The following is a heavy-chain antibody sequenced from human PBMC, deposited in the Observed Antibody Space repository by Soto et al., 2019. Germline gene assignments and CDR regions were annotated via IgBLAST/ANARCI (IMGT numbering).Heavy chain of an antibody. CDR3: ARGEQYSGRIFDY. Sequence: TLSLTGAITVGRVSSNCACWSWVRQSPSRGLEWLGRTYYRANWYYEYAVSVRGRITINPDTYENQYSLQLKSVTPEETAVYFCARGEQYSGRIFDYWGQGTLVTVS. CDR2: TYYRANWYY. CDR1: VGRVSSNCAC. V-gene: IGHV6-1*01. D-gene: IGHD1-26*01. J-gene: IGHJ4*01.